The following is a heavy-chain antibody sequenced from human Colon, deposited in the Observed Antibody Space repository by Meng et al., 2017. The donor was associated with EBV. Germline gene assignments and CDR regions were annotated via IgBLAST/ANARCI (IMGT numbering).Heavy chain of an antibody. CDR3: ARTNYGDYNWFDP. CDR2: IYHSGRT. D-gene: IGHD4-17*01. CDR1: GGSISSGDYS. V-gene: IGHV4-30-4*01. Sequence: QVQLQESGPGLVKPSQXLSCTCTVSGGSISSGDYSWSWIRQPPGKGLEWIGEIYHSGRTNYNPSVKSRVSMSVDKSQNHFSLRLSSVTAADTAVYFCARTNYGDYNWFDPWGQGTLVTVSS. J-gene: IGHJ5*02.